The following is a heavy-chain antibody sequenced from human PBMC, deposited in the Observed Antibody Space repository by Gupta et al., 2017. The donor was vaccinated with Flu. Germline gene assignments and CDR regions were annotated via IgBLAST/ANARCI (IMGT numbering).Heavy chain of an antibody. CDR2: ISRSGSTI. CDR3: ARSGSALDTAMVTRPEFDQ. V-gene: IGHV3-11*01. Sequence: GLEWVSYISRSGSTIYYADSVKGRFTISRDNAKNSLYLQMNSLRAEDTAVYYCARSGSALDTAMVTRPEFDQWGQGTQVTVSS. D-gene: IGHD5-18*01. J-gene: IGHJ4*02.